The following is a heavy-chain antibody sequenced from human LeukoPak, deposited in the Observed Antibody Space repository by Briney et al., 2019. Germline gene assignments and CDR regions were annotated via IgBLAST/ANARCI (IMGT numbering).Heavy chain of an antibody. J-gene: IGHJ4*02. CDR3: ARSEGSYARGYVDY. Sequence: GGSLRLSCAASGFTFSSYAMHWVRQAPGKGPEWVAVISYDGSNKYYADSVKGRFTISRDNSKNTLYLQMNSLRAEDTAVYYCARSEGSYARGYVDYWGQGTLVTVSS. CDR2: ISYDGSNK. D-gene: IGHD2-2*01. V-gene: IGHV3-30-3*01. CDR1: GFTFSSYA.